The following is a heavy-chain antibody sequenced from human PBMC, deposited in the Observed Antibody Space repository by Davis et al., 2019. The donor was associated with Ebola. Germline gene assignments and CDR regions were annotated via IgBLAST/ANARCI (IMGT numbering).Heavy chain of an antibody. CDR2: IRSKTYGGTT. Sequence: GESLKISCAASKFTLSSYWMSWVRQAPGKGLEWAGFIRSKTYGGTTEYATSVKGRFTISRDDSKNIAYLQMSSLNPEDTAMYYCVRGERDFESWGQGTLVTVSS. D-gene: IGHD5-24*01. J-gene: IGHJ4*02. V-gene: IGHV3-49*04. CDR3: VRGERDFES. CDR1: KFTLSSYW.